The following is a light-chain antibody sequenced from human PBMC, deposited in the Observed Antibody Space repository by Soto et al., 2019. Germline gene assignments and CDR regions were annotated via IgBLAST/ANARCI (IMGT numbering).Light chain of an antibody. CDR2: AAS. Sequence: DIQLTQSPSFLSASVGDRVTITCRASQGISSYLAWYQQKPGKDPKLLIYAASTLQSGVPSRFSGSASGTEFTLTISSLQPEDFATYYCQQLKSYPITFGQGTRLEIK. CDR3: QQLKSYPIT. CDR1: QGISSY. J-gene: IGKJ5*01. V-gene: IGKV1-9*01.